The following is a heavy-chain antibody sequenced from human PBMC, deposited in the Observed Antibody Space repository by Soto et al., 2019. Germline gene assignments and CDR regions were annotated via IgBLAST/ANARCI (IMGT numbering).Heavy chain of an antibody. V-gene: IGHV1-69*06. CDR2: IIPIFGTA. Sequence: QVQLVQSGAEVKKPGSSVKVSCKASGGTFSSYAISWVRQAPGQGLEWMGGIIPIFGTANYAQKFQGRVTIPGNKSTSTAYRELGSLRSEDPAVFYCASKGPKEASGGNSQVAWSFDLWGRGTLVTVSS. CDR1: GGTFSSYA. D-gene: IGHD2-21*02. CDR3: ASKGPKEASGGNSQVAWSFDL. J-gene: IGHJ2*01.